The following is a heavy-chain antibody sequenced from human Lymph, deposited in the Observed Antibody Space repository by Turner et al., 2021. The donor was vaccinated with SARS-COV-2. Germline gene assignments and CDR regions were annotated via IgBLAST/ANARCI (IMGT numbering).Heavy chain of an antibody. Sequence: EVQLVASGGGLVKHGGSLRLSCAASGFHFSTYSMNWVRQAPGKGLEWISSISSSSSYIYYADSVKGRFTISRDDAKNSLYLQMNSLRAEDTAVYYCARDIPTTADYFDYWGQGTLVTVSS. CDR3: ARDIPTTADYFDY. CDR2: ISSSSSYI. J-gene: IGHJ4*02. V-gene: IGHV3-21*01. D-gene: IGHD4-17*01. CDR1: GFHFSTYS.